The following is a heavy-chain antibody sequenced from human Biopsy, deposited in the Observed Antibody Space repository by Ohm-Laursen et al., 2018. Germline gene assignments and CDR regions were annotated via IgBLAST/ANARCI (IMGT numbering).Heavy chain of an antibody. CDR1: TGTFNSYG. CDR3: AREAIGYQLPCDD. V-gene: IGHV1-69*11. CDR2: IIPILRTT. D-gene: IGHD2-2*01. Sequence: LVKVSCKVPTGTFNSYGIIWVRQAPGQGLEWMGRIIPILRTTAYAQTFLGRVTITADSPTSTVDMELTSLTSDDTAVYFCAREAIGYQLPCDDWGQGTLVTVSS. J-gene: IGHJ4*02.